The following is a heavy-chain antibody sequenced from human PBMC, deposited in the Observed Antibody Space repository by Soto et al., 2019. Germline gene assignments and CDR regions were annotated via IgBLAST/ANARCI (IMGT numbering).Heavy chain of an antibody. D-gene: IGHD1-7*01. V-gene: IGHV4-4*07. CDR1: GGSISSYY. Sequence: PSEPLSLTCTVSGGSISSYYWSWIRQPAGKGLEWIGRIYASGSTNYNPSLKSRVTMSVDTSNNQFSLKLTSVTAADTAVYYCARGTTGQDDYWGQGTLVTVSS. CDR2: IYASGST. CDR3: ARGTTGQDDY. J-gene: IGHJ4*02.